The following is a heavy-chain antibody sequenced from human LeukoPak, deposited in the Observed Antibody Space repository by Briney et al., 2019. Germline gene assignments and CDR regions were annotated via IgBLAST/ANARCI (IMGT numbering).Heavy chain of an antibody. CDR3: ARVIAAAGPIDY. CDR1: GGSISSYY. V-gene: IGHV4-59*12. CDR2: IYYSGST. D-gene: IGHD6-13*01. J-gene: IGHJ4*02. Sequence: PSETLSLTCTVSGGSISSYYWSWIRQPPGKGLEWIGYIYYSGSTNYNPSLKSRVTISVDTSKNQFSLKLSSVTAADTAVYYCARVIAAAGPIDYWGQGTLVTVSS.